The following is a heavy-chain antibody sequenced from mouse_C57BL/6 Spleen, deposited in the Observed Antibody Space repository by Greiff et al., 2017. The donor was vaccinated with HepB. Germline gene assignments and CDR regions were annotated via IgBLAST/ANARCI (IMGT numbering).Heavy chain of an antibody. D-gene: IGHD4-1*01. Sequence: VQLQQPGAELVMPGASVKLSCKASGYTFTSYWMHWVKQRPGQGLEWIGEIDPSDSYTNYNQKFKGKSTLTVDKSSSTAYMQLSSLTSEDSAVYYCARTGTSGLDYWGQGTTLTVSS. CDR3: ARTGTSGLDY. J-gene: IGHJ2*01. CDR1: GYTFTSYW. CDR2: IDPSDSYT. V-gene: IGHV1-69*01.